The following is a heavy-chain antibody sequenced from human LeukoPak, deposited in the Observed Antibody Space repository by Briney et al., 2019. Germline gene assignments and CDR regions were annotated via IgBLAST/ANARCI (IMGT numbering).Heavy chain of an antibody. CDR3: AELGITMIGGV. CDR2: ISSSGSTI. CDR1: GFTFSSYE. J-gene: IGHJ6*04. D-gene: IGHD3-10*02. V-gene: IGHV3-48*03. Sequence: GGSLRLSCAASGFTFSSYEMNWVRQPPGKGLEWVSYISSSGSTIYNADPVKGRFTISRDNAKNSLYLQMNSVRAEYTAVYYCAELGITMIGGVWGKGTTVTISS.